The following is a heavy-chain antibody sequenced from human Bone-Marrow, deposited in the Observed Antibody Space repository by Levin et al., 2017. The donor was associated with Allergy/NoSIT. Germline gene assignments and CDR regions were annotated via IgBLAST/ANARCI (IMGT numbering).Heavy chain of an antibody. J-gene: IGHJ4*02. CDR1: GFTFSDHY. CDR3: ARVELGYCSGGSCYPTDY. V-gene: IGHV3-72*01. CDR2: TRNKANSYTT. Sequence: GGSLRLSCAASGFTFSDHYMDWVRQAPGKGLEWVGRTRNKANSYTTEYAASVKGRFTISRDDSKNSLYLQMNSLKTEDTAVYYCARVELGYCSGGSCYPTDYWGQGTLVTVSS. D-gene: IGHD2-15*01.